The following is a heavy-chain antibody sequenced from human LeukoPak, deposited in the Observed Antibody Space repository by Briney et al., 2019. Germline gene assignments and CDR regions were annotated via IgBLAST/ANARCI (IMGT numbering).Heavy chain of an antibody. CDR1: GGTFSSYA. J-gene: IGHJ4*02. CDR2: IIPIFGTA. CDR3: ARMWDYYDSSGLGG. D-gene: IGHD3-22*01. Sequence: ASVKVSCKASGGTFSSYAISWVRQAPGQGLEWMGGIIPIFGTANYAQKFQGRVTITADESTSTAYMGLSSLRSEDTAVYYCARMWDYYDSSGLGGWGQGTLVTVSS. V-gene: IGHV1-69*13.